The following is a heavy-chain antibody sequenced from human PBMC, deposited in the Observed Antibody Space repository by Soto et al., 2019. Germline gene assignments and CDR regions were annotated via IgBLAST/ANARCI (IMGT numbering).Heavy chain of an antibody. CDR2: VSANSGHT. J-gene: IGHJ6*02. V-gene: IGHV1-18*01. Sequence: GASVKVSCKASGFTFSNYGLNWVRQAPGQGXEWMGWVSANSGHTNYAQNLQGRVSMTTDTSTSTAYMELRGLTFDDTAVYYCARDIESVTAKHFFYYYAMDVWGQGTTVTVSS. D-gene: IGHD2-8*01. CDR1: GFTFSNYG. CDR3: ARDIESVTAKHFFYYYAMDV.